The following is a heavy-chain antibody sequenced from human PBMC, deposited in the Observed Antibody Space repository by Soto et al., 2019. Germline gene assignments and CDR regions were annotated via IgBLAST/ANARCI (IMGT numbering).Heavy chain of an antibody. CDR3: AKARTTNSAPTTWFDP. CDR1: GFTFSSYG. V-gene: IGHV3-30*18. CDR2: ISYDGSNK. Sequence: QVQLVESGGGVVQPGRSLRLSCAASGFTFSSYGMHWVRQAPGKGLEWVAVISYDGSNKYYADSVKGRFTISRDNSKNTLYLQMNSLRAEDTAVYYCAKARTTNSAPTTWFDPWGQGTLVTVSS. D-gene: IGHD4-17*01. J-gene: IGHJ5*02.